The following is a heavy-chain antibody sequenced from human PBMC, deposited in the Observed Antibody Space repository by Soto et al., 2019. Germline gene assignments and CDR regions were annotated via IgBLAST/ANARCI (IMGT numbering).Heavy chain of an antibody. V-gene: IGHV2-5*02. Sequence: QITLNESGPPVVKPAETLTLTCTFSGFSLTTSGVGVGWIRQPPGKAPEWLALIYWDDDKRYSASLKSRLTLTKDTSKNQVVLTMASVDPADTATYYCAHRILRTVFGLVTTTAIYFDFWGQGTPVVVSS. J-gene: IGHJ4*02. D-gene: IGHD3-3*01. CDR3: AHRILRTVFGLVTTTAIYFDF. CDR1: GFSLTTSGVG. CDR2: IYWDDDK.